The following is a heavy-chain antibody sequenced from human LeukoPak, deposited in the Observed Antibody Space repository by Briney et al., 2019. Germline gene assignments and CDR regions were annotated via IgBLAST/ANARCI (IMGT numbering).Heavy chain of an antibody. CDR1: GFTFSNYG. V-gene: IGHV3-30*18. J-gene: IGHJ4*02. CDR3: AKGGYSYGCFDY. Sequence: QPGGSLRLSCAASGFTFSNYGMHWVRQAPGKGLEWVAVISYDGSNKYYADSVKGRFTISRDNSKNTLYLQMNSLRAEDTAVYYCAKGGYSYGCFDYWGQGTLVTVSS. D-gene: IGHD5-18*01. CDR2: ISYDGSNK.